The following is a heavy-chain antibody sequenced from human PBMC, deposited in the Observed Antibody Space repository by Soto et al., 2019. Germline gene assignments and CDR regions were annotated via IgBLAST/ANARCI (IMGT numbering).Heavy chain of an antibody. Sequence: SVKVSFNASGGTFSSYAIIWVRQAPGQGLEWMGGIIPIFGTANYAQKFQGRATITADESTSTAYMELSSLRSEDTAVYYCARKATESERMDVWGQGTTVNVSS. CDR2: IIPIFGTA. CDR1: GGTFSSYA. J-gene: IGHJ6*02. CDR3: ARKATESERMDV. V-gene: IGHV1-69*13. D-gene: IGHD1-26*01.